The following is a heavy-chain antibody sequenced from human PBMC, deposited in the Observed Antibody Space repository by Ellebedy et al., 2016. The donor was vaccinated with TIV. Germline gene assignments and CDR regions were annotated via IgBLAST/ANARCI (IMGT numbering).Heavy chain of an antibody. CDR3: AKDKDFGDSKWEIDV. Sequence: GESLKISCAASGFTFSGYAMSWVRPTPGKRLEWVSGINSRGGTTSYAASVKGRFTISRDNSKNTLYLQMNSLRAEDTAVYYCAKDKDFGDSKWEIDVWGQGTTVTVSS. CDR1: GFTFSGYA. J-gene: IGHJ6*02. D-gene: IGHD4-17*01. V-gene: IGHV3-23*01. CDR2: INSRGGTT.